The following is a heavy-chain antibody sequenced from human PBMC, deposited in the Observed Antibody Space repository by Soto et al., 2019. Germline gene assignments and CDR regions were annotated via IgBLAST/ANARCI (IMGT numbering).Heavy chain of an antibody. Sequence: GGSLRLSCAASGFTFSSYAMSWVRQAPGKGLEWVSAISGSGGSTYYADTVKGRFTISRDNSKNTLYLQMNSLRAEDTAVYYCASHLAADDPNEKKNWFDPWGQGTLVTVSS. CDR3: ASHLAADDPNEKKNWFDP. D-gene: IGHD6-19*01. V-gene: IGHV3-23*01. J-gene: IGHJ5*02. CDR2: ISGSGGST. CDR1: GFTFSSYA.